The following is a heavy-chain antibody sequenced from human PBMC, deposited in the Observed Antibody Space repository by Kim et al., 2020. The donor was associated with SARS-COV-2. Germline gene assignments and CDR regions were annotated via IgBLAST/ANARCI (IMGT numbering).Heavy chain of an antibody. V-gene: IGHV3-53*01. D-gene: IGHD6-13*01. Sequence: SVKGRFTISRDNSKNTLYLQMNSLRAEDTAVYYCARAAAGLYYYYYGMDVWGQGTTVTVSS. J-gene: IGHJ6*02. CDR3: ARAAAGLYYYYYGMDV.